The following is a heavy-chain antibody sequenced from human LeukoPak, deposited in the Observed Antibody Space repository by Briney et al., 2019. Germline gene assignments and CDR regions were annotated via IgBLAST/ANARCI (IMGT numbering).Heavy chain of an antibody. CDR1: GFTFSSYS. D-gene: IGHD3-22*01. J-gene: IGHJ4*02. CDR2: ISSSSSTI. CDR3: ARDYYDTSGYSFDY. V-gene: IGHV3-48*02. Sequence: GGSLRLSCAASGFTFSSYSMNWVRQAPGKGLEWVSSISSSSSTIYYADSVKGRFSISRDNAKNSLYLQVNSLRDEDTAVYYCARDYYDTSGYSFDYWGQGTLVTVSS.